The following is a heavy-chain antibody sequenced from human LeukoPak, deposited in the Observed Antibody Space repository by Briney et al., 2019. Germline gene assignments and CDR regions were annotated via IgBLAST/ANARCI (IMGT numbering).Heavy chain of an antibody. CDR1: GGSFSGYY. CDR2: INHSGST. D-gene: IGHD3-16*02. Sequence: ASETLSLTCAVYGGSFSGYYWSWIRQPPGKGLEWIGEINHSGSTNYNPSLKSRVTISVDTSKNQFSPKLSSVTAADTAVFYCARGPYDYVWGSYRPTHMDVWGKGTTVTVSS. V-gene: IGHV4-34*01. CDR3: ARGPYDYVWGSYRPTHMDV. J-gene: IGHJ6*03.